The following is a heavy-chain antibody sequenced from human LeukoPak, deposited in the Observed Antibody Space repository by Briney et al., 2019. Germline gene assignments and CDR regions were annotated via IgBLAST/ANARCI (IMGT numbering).Heavy chain of an antibody. J-gene: IGHJ3*02. CDR2: INPNSGGT. CDR3: ARIRDGYNDAYDI. D-gene: IGHD5-24*01. CDR1: GYTFTGYY. V-gene: IGHV1-2*02. Sequence: GASVKVSCKASGYTFTGYYMHWVRQAPGQGLEWMGWINPNSGGTNYAQKFRGRVTMTRDTSISTAYMELSSLRSEDTAIYYCARIRDGYNDAYDIWGQGTVVTVPS.